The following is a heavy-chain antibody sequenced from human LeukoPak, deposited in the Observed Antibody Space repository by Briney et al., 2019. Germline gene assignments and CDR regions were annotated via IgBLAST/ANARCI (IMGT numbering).Heavy chain of an antibody. CDR2: ISGSGGST. J-gene: IGHJ4*02. CDR3: AKVSYDSSGYYYRWFDY. V-gene: IGHV3-23*01. D-gene: IGHD3-22*01. CDR1: GFTFSSYA. Sequence: GGSLRLSCAASGFTFSSYAMSWVRQAPGKGLEWVSAISGSGGSTYYAGSVKGRFTISRDNSKNTLYLQMNSLRAEDTAVYYCAKVSYDSSGYYYRWFDYWGQGTLVTVSS.